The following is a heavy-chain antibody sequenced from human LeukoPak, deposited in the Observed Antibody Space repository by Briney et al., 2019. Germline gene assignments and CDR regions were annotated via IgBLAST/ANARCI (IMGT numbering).Heavy chain of an antibody. CDR1: GFIFSSYA. V-gene: IGHV3-23*01. Sequence: QPGGSLRLSCAASGFIFSSYAMSWVRQAPGKGLEWVSGISSGGIIYYADSVRGRFTISRDNSKNTVYLQMNSPRAVDTAIYYCAKAGDIVTTIPFDQWGQGTLVTVSS. J-gene: IGHJ4*02. CDR2: ISSGGII. CDR3: AKAGDIVTTIPFDQ. D-gene: IGHD5-12*01.